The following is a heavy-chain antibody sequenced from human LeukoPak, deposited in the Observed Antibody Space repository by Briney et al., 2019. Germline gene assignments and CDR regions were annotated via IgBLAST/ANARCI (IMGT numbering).Heavy chain of an antibody. Sequence: GGSLRLSCAASGFTFSSYWMSWVRQAPGKGLEWVAHIKHDGSEKYYVDSVKGRFTISRDNDKNSLYLQMNSVRAEDTAMYYCARSGLVPREAFDLWGQGTMVSVSS. CDR1: GFTFSSYW. CDR2: IKHDGSEK. CDR3: ARSGLVPREAFDL. V-gene: IGHV3-7*01. D-gene: IGHD3/OR15-3a*01. J-gene: IGHJ3*01.